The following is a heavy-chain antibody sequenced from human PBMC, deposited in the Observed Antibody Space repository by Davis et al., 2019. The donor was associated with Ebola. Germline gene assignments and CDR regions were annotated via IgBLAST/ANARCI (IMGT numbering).Heavy chain of an antibody. CDR2: ISHHNGYT. CDR3: ARSVVTEGI. D-gene: IGHD3-22*01. J-gene: IGHJ6*02. CDR1: GGSFSDYF. V-gene: IGHV4-34*01. Sequence: MPSETLSLTCAVYGGSFSDYFWSWIRQPPQKGLEWIGEISHHNGYTNYNPSLRSRVAISVDSSKNQFSLKMTSVTAADTAVYYCARSVVTEGIWGQGTTVIVSS.